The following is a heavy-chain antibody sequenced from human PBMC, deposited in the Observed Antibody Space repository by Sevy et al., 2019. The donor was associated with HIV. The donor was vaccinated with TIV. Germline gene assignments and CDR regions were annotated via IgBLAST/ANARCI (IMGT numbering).Heavy chain of an antibody. CDR2: ISAYNANT. CDR3: ARDKIAATGVMDY. V-gene: IGHV1-18*01. D-gene: IGHD6-13*01. Sequence: ASVKVSCKASGYTFNSYGINWVRQAPGQGLEWMGRISAYNANTNYAQNLQDRVTMTSDTSTSTAYMELWSLRSDDTDVYFCARDKIAATGVMDYWGQGTLVTVSS. CDR1: GYTFNSYG. J-gene: IGHJ4*02.